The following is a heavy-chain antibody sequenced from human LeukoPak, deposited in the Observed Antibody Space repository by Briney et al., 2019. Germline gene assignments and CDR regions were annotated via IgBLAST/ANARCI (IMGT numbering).Heavy chain of an antibody. CDR1: GGSISSGGYS. CDR2: IYHSGST. Sequence: SETLSLTCAVSGGSISSGGYSWSWIRQPPGKGLEWIGYIYHSGSTYYNPSLKSRVTISVDRSKNQFSLKLSSVTAADTAVYYCARSSSAGRRPFDYWGQGTLVTVSS. CDR3: ARSSSAGRRPFDY. D-gene: IGHD6-19*01. J-gene: IGHJ4*02. V-gene: IGHV4-30-2*01.